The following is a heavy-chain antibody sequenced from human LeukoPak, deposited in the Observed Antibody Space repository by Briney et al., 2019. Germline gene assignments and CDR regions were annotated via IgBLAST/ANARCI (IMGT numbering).Heavy chain of an antibody. V-gene: IGHV4-4*07. J-gene: IGHJ4*02. CDR3: ARQIAVAGTVGFDY. D-gene: IGHD6-19*01. CDR2: IYTTGST. Sequence: SETLSLTCTVSGGSISSYYWTWIRQPAGKGLEWIGRIYTTGSTNYNPSLNSRVTMSVDTSKNQFSLKLSSVTAADTAVYYCARQIAVAGTVGFDYWGQGTLVTVSS. CDR1: GGSISSYY.